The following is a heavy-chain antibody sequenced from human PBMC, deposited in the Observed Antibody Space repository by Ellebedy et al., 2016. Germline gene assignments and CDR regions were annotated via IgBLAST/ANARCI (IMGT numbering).Heavy chain of an antibody. CDR1: ANSISSYY. CDR3: ARRSGWYGWVDY. J-gene: IGHJ4*02. Sequence: SETLSLTCTVSANSISSYYWSWIRQPPGRGLEWIGYVYDSGNTNYNPSLKGRVTISVDTSKNQFSLRLSSVTAADTAVYYCARRSGWYGWVDYWGQGALVTVSS. D-gene: IGHD6-19*01. CDR2: VYDSGNT. V-gene: IGHV4-59*08.